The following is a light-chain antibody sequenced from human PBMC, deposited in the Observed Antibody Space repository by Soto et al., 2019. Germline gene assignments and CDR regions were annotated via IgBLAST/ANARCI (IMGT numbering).Light chain of an antibody. CDR2: GAS. Sequence: EIVLTQSPGTLSLSPGERATLSCRASQSVSSSYLAWYQQKPGQAPRLVIYGASSRATGIPDRFSGSGSGTDFTLTISRLEPEDFAVYYCHLYGSSPRYTFGQGTKLEIK. CDR1: QSVSSSY. V-gene: IGKV3-20*01. CDR3: HLYGSSPRYT. J-gene: IGKJ2*01.